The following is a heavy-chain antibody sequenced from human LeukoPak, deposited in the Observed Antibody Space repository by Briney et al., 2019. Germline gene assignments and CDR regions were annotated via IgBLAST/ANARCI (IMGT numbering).Heavy chain of an antibody. CDR1: GYTFTNYG. J-gene: IGHJ1*01. CDR3: ARETLYYYDSSGYYFQYFQH. V-gene: IGHV1-18*01. D-gene: IGHD3-22*01. Sequence: ASVKASCKASGYTFTNYGISWVRQAPGQGLEWMGWISAYNGNTNYAQTLQGRVTMTTDTSTSTAYMELRSLRSDDTAVYYCARETLYYYDSSGYYFQYFQHWGQGTLVTVSS. CDR2: ISAYNGNT.